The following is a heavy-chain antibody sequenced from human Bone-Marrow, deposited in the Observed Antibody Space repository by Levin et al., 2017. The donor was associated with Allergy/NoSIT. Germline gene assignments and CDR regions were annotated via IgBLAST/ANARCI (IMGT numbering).Heavy chain of an antibody. V-gene: IGHV2-5*02. Sequence: SGPTLVKHTQTLTLTCTFSGFSLSTNGMGVGWIRQPPGKALEWLALIYWDDDKRYSPSLKSRLTITKDTSKNQVVLTMTNMDPVDTATYYCAHRTASYYFDYWGQGTLVTVSS. CDR2: IYWDDDK. CDR3: AHRTASYYFDY. CDR1: GFSLSTNGMG. J-gene: IGHJ4*02.